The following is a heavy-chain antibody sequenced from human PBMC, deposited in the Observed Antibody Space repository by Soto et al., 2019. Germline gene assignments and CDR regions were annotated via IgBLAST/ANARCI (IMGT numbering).Heavy chain of an antibody. CDR3: AGDRSRIAVAGTSRVY. J-gene: IGHJ4*02. V-gene: IGHV1-69*12. D-gene: IGHD6-19*01. Sequence: QVQLVQSGAEVKKPGSSVKVSCKASGGTFSSYAISGVRQAPGQGLEWVGGIIHIFGTANYAQKFQGRDTIAADESTSTDYMEMRRVRSEDTAVYYCAGDRSRIAVAGTSRVYWGQGTLVTVSS. CDR2: IIHIFGTA. CDR1: GGTFSSYA.